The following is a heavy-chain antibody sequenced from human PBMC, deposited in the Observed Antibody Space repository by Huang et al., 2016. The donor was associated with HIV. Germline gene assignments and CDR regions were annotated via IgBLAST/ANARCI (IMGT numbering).Heavy chain of an antibody. CDR3: AHRRGYYYDSSGYLGGDAFDI. CDR1: GFSLRTSGVG. Sequence: QITLKESGPTLVKPTQTLTLTCTFSGFSLRTSGVGVGWIRQPPGKALEWLALIYWDDDKRYSPSLKSRLTITKDTSKNQVVLTMTKMDPVDTATYYCAHRRGYYYDSSGYLGGDAFDIWGQGTMVTVSS. CDR2: IYWDDDK. J-gene: IGHJ3*02. D-gene: IGHD3-22*01. V-gene: IGHV2-5*02.